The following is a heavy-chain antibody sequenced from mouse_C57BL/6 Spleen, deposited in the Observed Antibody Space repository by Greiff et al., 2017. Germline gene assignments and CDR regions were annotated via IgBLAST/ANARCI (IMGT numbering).Heavy chain of an antibody. CDR1: GYTFTDYY. D-gene: IGHD2-4*01. V-gene: IGHV1-76*01. CDR3: ARGVIYYDYDDLAWFAY. CDR2: SYPASGNT. Sequence: QVQLKESGAELVRPGASVKLSCKASGYTFTDYYINWVKQRPGQGLEWIARSYPASGNTYYTEKFKGKATLTAEKSSSTAYMQLSSLTSEDSAVYFCARGVIYYDYDDLAWFAYWGQGTLGTVSA. J-gene: IGHJ3*01.